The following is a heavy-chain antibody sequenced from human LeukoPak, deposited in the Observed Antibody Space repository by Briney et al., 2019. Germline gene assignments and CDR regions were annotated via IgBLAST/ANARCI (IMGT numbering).Heavy chain of an antibody. Sequence: VSVKVSCKASGYTFTGYYIHWVRQAPGQGLEWMGWISPNSGGTNYAQKFQGRVTMTRNTSISTAYMELSSLRSEDTAVYYCAIPATTVTGYWGQGTLVTVSS. D-gene: IGHD4-17*01. J-gene: IGHJ4*02. CDR2: ISPNSGGT. CDR1: GYTFTGYY. V-gene: IGHV1-2*02. CDR3: AIPATTVTGY.